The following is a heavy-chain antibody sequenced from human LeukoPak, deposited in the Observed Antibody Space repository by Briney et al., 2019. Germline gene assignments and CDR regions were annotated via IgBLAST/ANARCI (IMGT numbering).Heavy chain of an antibody. Sequence: ASVKVSCKASGYTFTSYDINWVRQATGQGLEWMGWMNPNSGNTGYAQKFQGRVTMTRNTSISTAYMELSSLRSEDTAVYYCARRTTGYSSGWYGSRRHLNWFDPWGQGTLVTVSS. CDR1: GYTFTSYD. V-gene: IGHV1-8*01. CDR2: MNPNSGNT. CDR3: ARRTTGYSSGWYGSRRHLNWFDP. D-gene: IGHD6-19*01. J-gene: IGHJ5*02.